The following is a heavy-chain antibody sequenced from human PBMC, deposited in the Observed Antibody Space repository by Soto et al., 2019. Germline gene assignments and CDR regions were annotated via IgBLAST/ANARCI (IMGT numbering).Heavy chain of an antibody. V-gene: IGHV3-66*04. CDR1: GVTVRRNY. D-gene: IGHD5-18*01. J-gene: IGHJ4*02. Sequence: EVQLVESGGGLVQPGGSLRLSCAASGVTVRRNYMSWVRQAPGKGLEWVSVIYSGGSTYYADSVKGRFTISRDNSKNTLYLQMNSLRAEDTAVYYCARHGYNYGGGYFDYWGQGTLVTVSS. CDR3: ARHGYNYGGGYFDY. CDR2: IYSGGST.